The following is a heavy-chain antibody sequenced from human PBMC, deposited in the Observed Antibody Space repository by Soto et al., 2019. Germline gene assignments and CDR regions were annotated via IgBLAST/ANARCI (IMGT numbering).Heavy chain of an antibody. J-gene: IGHJ6*02. V-gene: IGHV4-39*01. Sequence: SETLSLTCTVSSGAINSTVYYWGWIRQPPGKGLEWIGSSNYGGPTYYSPSLQSRVTISLDTAKNHFSLNLRSVTAADTAVYYCARHGAYSTSVYYYYGMDVWGQGTTVTVSS. CDR1: SGAINSTVYY. CDR3: ARHGAYSTSVYYYYGMDV. D-gene: IGHD6-13*01. CDR2: SNYGGPT.